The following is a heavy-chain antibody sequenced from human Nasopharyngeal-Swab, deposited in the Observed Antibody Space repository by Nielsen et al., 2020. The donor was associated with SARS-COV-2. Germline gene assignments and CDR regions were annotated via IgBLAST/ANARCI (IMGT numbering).Heavy chain of an antibody. CDR1: GYTFIDYY. Sequence: ASVKVSCKPSGYTFIDYYIQWVRQAPGQGLEWMGRINPNTGGTNYAQNFQGRVTLTRDMSISTAYMELNRLRSGDAAVYFCARDNYYNSSGYYSPDYWGQGTLVTVSS. CDR2: INPNTGGT. CDR3: ARDNYYNSSGYYSPDY. D-gene: IGHD3-22*01. J-gene: IGHJ4*02. V-gene: IGHV1-2*06.